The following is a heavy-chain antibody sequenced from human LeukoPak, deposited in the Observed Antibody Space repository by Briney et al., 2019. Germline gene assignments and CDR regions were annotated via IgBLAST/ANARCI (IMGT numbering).Heavy chain of an antibody. CDR3: ASSSGVFQFPFDY. CDR1: GFTFSGKW. CDR2: IKGDGSST. Sequence: RGSLRLSCAASGFTFSGKWMHWVRQAPGKGLVWVSRIKGDGSSTTYADSVKGRFTISRDNAKNTLHLQMDSLRAEDTAVYYCASSSGVFQFPFDYWGQGTLVTVSS. V-gene: IGHV3-74*03. J-gene: IGHJ4*02. D-gene: IGHD3-22*01.